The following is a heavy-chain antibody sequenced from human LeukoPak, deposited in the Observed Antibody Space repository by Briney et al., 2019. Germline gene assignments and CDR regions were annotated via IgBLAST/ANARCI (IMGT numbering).Heavy chain of an antibody. CDR2: ISSSGSTI. CDR1: GFTFGSYG. Sequence: GGSLRLSCAASGFTFGSYGMHWVRQAPGKGLEWVSYISSSGSTIYYADSVKGRFTISRDNAKNPLYLQMNSLRAEDTAVYYCARDQDSASSGWHNYYYYYMDVWGKGTTVTVSS. D-gene: IGHD6-19*01. J-gene: IGHJ6*03. CDR3: ARDQDSASSGWHNYYYYYMDV. V-gene: IGHV3-48*04.